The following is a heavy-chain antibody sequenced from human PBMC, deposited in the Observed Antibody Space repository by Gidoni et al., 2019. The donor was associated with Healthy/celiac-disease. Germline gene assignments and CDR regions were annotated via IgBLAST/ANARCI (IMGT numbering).Heavy chain of an antibody. CDR2: INHSGST. CDR1: GGSFSGYY. CDR3: ARLHYYDSSGYVDY. Sequence: QVQLQQWGAGLLTPSETLSLTCAVYGGSFSGYYWSWIRQPPGKGLEWIGEINHSGSTNYNPSLKSRGTISVDTSKNQFSLKLSSVTAADTAVYYCARLHYYDSSGYVDYWGQGTLVTVSS. J-gene: IGHJ4*02. D-gene: IGHD3-22*01. V-gene: IGHV4-34*01.